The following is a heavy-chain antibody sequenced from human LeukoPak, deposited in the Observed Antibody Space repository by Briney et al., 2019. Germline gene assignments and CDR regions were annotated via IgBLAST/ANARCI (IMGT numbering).Heavy chain of an antibody. J-gene: IGHJ4*02. Sequence: SETLSLTCTVSGGSISSYYWSWIRQPPGKGLEWIGYIYYSGSTNYNPSLKSRVTISVDTSKNQFSLKLSSVTAADTAVYYCARDVDTAMVFYYWGQGTLVTVSS. CDR2: IYYSGST. D-gene: IGHD5-18*01. V-gene: IGHV4-59*13. CDR3: ARDVDTAMVFYY. CDR1: GGSISSYY.